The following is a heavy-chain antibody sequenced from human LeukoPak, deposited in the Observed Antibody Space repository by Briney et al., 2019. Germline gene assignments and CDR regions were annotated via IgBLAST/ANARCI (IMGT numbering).Heavy chain of an antibody. CDR1: GFTFSDYT. V-gene: IGHV3-33*01. D-gene: IGHD1-26*01. Sequence: HPGGSLRLSCAASGFTFSDYTIPWVRQAPGKGLEWVAVIWYDGSNKYYADSVKGRFTISRDNSKNTLYLQMNSLRAEDTAMYYCATNSGSPGGYWGQGTLVTVSS. CDR3: ATNSGSPGGY. J-gene: IGHJ4*02. CDR2: IWYDGSNK.